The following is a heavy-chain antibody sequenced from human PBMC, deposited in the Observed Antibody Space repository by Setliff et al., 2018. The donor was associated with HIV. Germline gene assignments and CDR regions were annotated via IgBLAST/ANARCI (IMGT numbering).Heavy chain of an antibody. CDR2: IKSKSGGGTT. Sequence: NPSETLSLSCAASGFTFSNAWMSWVRQAPGKGLEWVGRIKSKSGGGTTDYADSVKGRFTISRDNAKNTLYLQMNSLRAEDTAVYYCTRGGFAALASIDYWGQGTLVTVSS. CDR1: GFTFSNAW. V-gene: IGHV3-15*05. D-gene: IGHD5-18*01. CDR3: TRGGFAALASIDY. J-gene: IGHJ4*02.